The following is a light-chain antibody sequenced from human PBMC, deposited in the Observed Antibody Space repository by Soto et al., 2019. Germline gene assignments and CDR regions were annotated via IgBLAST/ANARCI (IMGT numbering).Light chain of an antibody. CDR2: DVS. J-gene: IGLJ1*01. CDR1: SSDVGGYNY. Sequence: QSVLTQPRSVSGSPGQSVTISCTGTSSDVGGYNYVSWYLQHPGKAPKVMIYDVSKRPSGVPDRFSGSKSGNTASLTISGLQSEDEADYYCSSYAGSLYVFGTGTKVTVL. V-gene: IGLV2-11*01. CDR3: SSYAGSLYV.